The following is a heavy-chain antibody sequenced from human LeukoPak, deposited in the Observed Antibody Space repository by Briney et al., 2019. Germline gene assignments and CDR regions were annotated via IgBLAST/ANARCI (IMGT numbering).Heavy chain of an antibody. CDR2: INHSGST. J-gene: IGHJ3*02. V-gene: IGHV4-34*01. CDR1: GGSFSDYY. Sequence: SETLSLTCAVYGGSFSDYYWSWIRQPPGKGLEWIGEINHSGSTNYNPSLKSRVTIPVDTSKNQFSLKLSSATAADTAVYYCASVYYYDSSGDHRNAFDIWGQGTMVTVSS. CDR3: ASVYYYDSSGDHRNAFDI. D-gene: IGHD3-22*01.